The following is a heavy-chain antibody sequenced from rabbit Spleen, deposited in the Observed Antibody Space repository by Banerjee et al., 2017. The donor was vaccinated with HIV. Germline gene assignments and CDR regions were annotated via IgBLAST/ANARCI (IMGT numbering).Heavy chain of an antibody. J-gene: IGHJ4*01. CDR2: IDTSSGNT. CDR3: ARDLDGVIGWNFGW. Sequence: QSLEESGGDLVKPGASLTLTCKASGFDFTSTYYMCWVRQAPGKGLELIACIDTSSGNTYYATWAKGRFTFSKTSSTTVTLQMTSLTAADTATYFCARDLDGVIGWNFGWWGQGTLVTVS. V-gene: IGHV1S40*01. CDR1: GFDFTSTYY. D-gene: IGHD1-1*01.